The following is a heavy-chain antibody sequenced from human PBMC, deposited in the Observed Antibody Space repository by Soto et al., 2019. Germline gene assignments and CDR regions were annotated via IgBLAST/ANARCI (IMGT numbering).Heavy chain of an antibody. CDR3: AREGIASAGMDNWCDS. CDR2: ISTYNGNT. D-gene: IGHD6-13*01. Sequence: AAVKVSCKASGYTFTTYGITWVRQAPGQGLEWMGWISTYNGNTNYLQKLQGRVTMTTDTSTSTAYMELRSLRSDDTAVYYCAREGIASAGMDNWCDSWGQGTLVTVSS. J-gene: IGHJ5*01. CDR1: GYTFTTYG. V-gene: IGHV1-18*01.